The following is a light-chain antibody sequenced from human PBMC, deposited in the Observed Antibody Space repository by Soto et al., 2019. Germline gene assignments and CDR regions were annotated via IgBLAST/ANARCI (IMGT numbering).Light chain of an antibody. CDR2: AAS. Sequence: DIQMTQSPSSLSASLGDRVTITCRASQSISSYLNWYQQKPGKAPKLLIYAASSLQSRVPSRFSGSGSGTDFTLTISSLQPEDFATYYCQQSYSTPRTFGQGTKVDIK. J-gene: IGKJ1*01. CDR1: QSISSY. V-gene: IGKV1-39*01. CDR3: QQSYSTPRT.